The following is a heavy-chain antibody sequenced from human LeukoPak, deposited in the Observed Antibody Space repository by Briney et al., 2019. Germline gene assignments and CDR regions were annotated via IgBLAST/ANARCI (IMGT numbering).Heavy chain of an antibody. CDR3: ARGAGYYDSSGYNPRPYYYYYYMDV. V-gene: IGHV1-46*01. D-gene: IGHD3-22*01. CDR2: INPSGGST. Sequence: ASLKASCKPAGYTFTTYYMHWVRQAPGQGLEWMGIINPSGGSTSYAQKFQGRVTMTRDMSTSTVYMELSSLRSEDTAVYYCARGAGYYDSSGYNPRPYYYYYYMDVWGKGTTVTVSS. CDR1: GYTFTTYY. J-gene: IGHJ6*03.